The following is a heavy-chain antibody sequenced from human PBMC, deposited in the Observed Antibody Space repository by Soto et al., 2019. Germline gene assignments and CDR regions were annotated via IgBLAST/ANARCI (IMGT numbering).Heavy chain of an antibody. CDR1: GGYFTENY. J-gene: IGHJ5*02. D-gene: IGHD3-10*01. CDR3: ATSLWFGTQVEL. V-gene: IGHV4-34*01. CDR2: ISRSGTT. Sequence: QVQLQQWGAGLLKPSETLSLSCAVSGGYFTENYYTWFRQPPGKGLEWIGEISRSGTTKYIPSLKSRASISFDASKTQVSLKVTSVTAADTAVYYCATSLWFGTQVELWGQGDLVNVSS.